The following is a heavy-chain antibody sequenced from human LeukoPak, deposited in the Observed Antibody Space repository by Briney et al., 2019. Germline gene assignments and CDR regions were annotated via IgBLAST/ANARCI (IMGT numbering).Heavy chain of an antibody. CDR3: ARSGYYYYYMDV. Sequence: GGSLRLSCATSGFTFTNYLMSWVRQAPGKGLEWVANIKEDGSTKWYVDSVKGRFTISRDNAKNSLYLQMNSLRAEDTAVYYCARSGYYYYYMDVWGKGTTVTVSS. CDR1: GFTFTNYL. V-gene: IGHV3-7*01. D-gene: IGHD7-27*01. CDR2: IKEDGSTK. J-gene: IGHJ6*03.